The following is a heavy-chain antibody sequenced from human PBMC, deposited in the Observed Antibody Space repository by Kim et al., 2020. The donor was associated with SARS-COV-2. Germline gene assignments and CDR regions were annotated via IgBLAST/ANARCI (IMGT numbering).Heavy chain of an antibody. D-gene: IGHD3-10*01. CDR2: IYYSGST. V-gene: IGHV4-39*01. J-gene: IGHJ6*02. CDR1: GGSISSSSYY. CDR3: ASPYGSGSLGSYYYYGMDV. Sequence: SETLSLTCTVSGGSISSSSYYWGWIRQPPGKGLEWIGSIYYSGSTYYNPSLKSRVTISVDTSKNQFSLKLSSVTAADTAVYYCASPYGSGSLGSYYYYGMDVWGQGTTVTVSS.